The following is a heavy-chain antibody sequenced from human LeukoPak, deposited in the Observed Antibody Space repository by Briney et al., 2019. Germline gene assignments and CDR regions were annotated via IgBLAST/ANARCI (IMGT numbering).Heavy chain of an antibody. J-gene: IGHJ2*01. CDR1: GYAFTGYY. Sequence: ASVKVSCKASGYAFTGYYMHWVRQAPGQGLEWMGWINPNSGATKYAQKFQGRVTMTRDTSISTAYMDLNTLRSDDTAVYYCARVTGYDTGAHHWYFDLWGRGTLVTVSS. CDR3: ARVTGYDTGAHHWYFDL. D-gene: IGHD3/OR15-3a*01. CDR2: INPNSGAT. V-gene: IGHV1-2*02.